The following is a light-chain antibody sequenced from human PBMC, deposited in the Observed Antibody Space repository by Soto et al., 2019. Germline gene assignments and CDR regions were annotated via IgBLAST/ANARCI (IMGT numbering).Light chain of an antibody. CDR3: MQTTHWPYT. Sequence: DVVLTQSPLSLPVTAGQPASISCRSSQSLVHSSGNTYLNWFLQRPGQSPRRLIYKVSTRDSGVPDRFSGSGSDTDFTLNISRVEAEDVGIYYCMQTTHWPYTFGQGTRLEIK. CDR2: KVS. J-gene: IGKJ5*01. V-gene: IGKV2-30*02. CDR1: QSLVHSSGNTY.